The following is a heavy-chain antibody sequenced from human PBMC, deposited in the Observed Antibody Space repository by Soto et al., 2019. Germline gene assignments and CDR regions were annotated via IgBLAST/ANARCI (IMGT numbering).Heavy chain of an antibody. CDR1: GGSFSGYY. D-gene: IGHD6-13*01. CDR3: ASGLVEHSSSWYDY. V-gene: IGHV4-34*01. J-gene: IGHJ4*02. CDR2: INHSGST. Sequence: SETLSLTCAVYGGSFSGYYWSWIRQPPGEGLEWIGEINHSGSTNYNPSLKSRVTISVDTSKNQFSLKLSSVTAADTAVYYCASGLVEHSSSWYDYWGLGTLVTVSS.